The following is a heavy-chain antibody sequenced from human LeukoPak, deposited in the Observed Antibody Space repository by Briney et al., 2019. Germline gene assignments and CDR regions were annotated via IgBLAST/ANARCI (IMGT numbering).Heavy chain of an antibody. CDR1: GGSISSGGYY. Sequence: PSQTLSLACTVSGGSISSGGYYWSGIRQPPGKGMERIGYIYHSGSTYYNPSLKSRVTISVDRSKNQFSLKLSSVTAADTAVYYCARGCSNTSCYFPFDYWRQGTLVTVSS. D-gene: IGHD2-2*01. CDR2: IYHSGST. J-gene: IGHJ4*02. CDR3: ARGCSNTSCYFPFDY. V-gene: IGHV4-30-2*01.